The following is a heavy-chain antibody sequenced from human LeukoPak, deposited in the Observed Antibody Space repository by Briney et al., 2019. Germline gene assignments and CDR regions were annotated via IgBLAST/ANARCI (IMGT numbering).Heavy chain of an antibody. CDR2: IYTSGST. CDR1: GGSISSSSYY. CDR3: ARVDKTSGSYYGY. Sequence: SETLSLTCTVSGGSISSSSYYWGWIRQPAGKGLEWIGRIYTSGSTNYNPSLKSRVTISVDTSKNQFSLKLSSVTAADTAVYYCARVDKTSGSYYGYWGQGTLVTVSS. J-gene: IGHJ4*02. V-gene: IGHV4-61*02. D-gene: IGHD1-26*01.